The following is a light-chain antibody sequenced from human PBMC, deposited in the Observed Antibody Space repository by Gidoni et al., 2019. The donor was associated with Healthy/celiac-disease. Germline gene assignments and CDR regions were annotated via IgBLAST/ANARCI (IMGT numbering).Light chain of an antibody. J-gene: IGKJ2*04. CDR1: QSVSSSY. V-gene: IGKV3-20*01. Sequence: EIALTQSPGTLSWSPGERATLSCRASQSVSSSYLAWYQQKPGQAPRLLIYGASSRATGTPDRFSGSGSGTDFTLTISRLEPEDFAVYYCQQYGSSPMCSFGQGTKLEIK. CDR3: QQYGSSPMCS. CDR2: GAS.